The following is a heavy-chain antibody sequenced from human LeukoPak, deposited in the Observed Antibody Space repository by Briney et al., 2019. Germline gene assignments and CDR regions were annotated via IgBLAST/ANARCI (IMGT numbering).Heavy chain of an antibody. Sequence: VASVKVSCKASGYTFTSYGISWVRQAPGQGLEWMGWISAYNGNTNYAQKLQGRVTMTTDTSTSTAYMELRSLRSDDTAVYYCARVGLQLWLPYNWFDPWGQGTLVIVSS. CDR2: ISAYNGNT. CDR3: ARVGLQLWLPYNWFDP. D-gene: IGHD5-18*01. CDR1: GYTFTSYG. V-gene: IGHV1-18*01. J-gene: IGHJ5*02.